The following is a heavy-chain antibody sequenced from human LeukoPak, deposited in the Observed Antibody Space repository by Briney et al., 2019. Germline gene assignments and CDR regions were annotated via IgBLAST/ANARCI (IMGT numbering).Heavy chain of an antibody. J-gene: IGHJ4*02. CDR3: ARVLFHSLAVFDY. D-gene: IGHD2/OR15-2a*01. V-gene: IGHV3-48*03. CDR1: GFTFSSCK. Sequence: GGSLRLSCAASGFTFSSCKMIWVRQAPGKGLEWVSYITTSGTTTYYADSLKGRFTISRDNAKNSLYLQMNSLRAEDTAVYYCARVLFHSLAVFDYWGQGTLVTVSS. CDR2: ITTSGTTT.